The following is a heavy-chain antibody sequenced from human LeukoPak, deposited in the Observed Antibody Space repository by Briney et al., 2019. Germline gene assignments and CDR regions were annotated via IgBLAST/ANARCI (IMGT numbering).Heavy chain of an antibody. V-gene: IGHV1-2*02. Sequence: ASVKVSCKASGYTFTGYYIHWVRQAPGQGLEWMGWMNPNSGNTGYAQKFRGRVTMTRDTSIWTAYIEMSSLRSDDTAVYYCARTKYCSSTICYDGEHYWGQGTLVTVSS. CDR1: GYTFTGYY. J-gene: IGHJ4*02. CDR3: ARTKYCSSTICYDGEHY. CDR2: MNPNSGNT. D-gene: IGHD2-2*01.